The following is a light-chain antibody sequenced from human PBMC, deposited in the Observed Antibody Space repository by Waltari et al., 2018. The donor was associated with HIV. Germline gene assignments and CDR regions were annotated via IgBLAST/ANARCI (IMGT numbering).Light chain of an antibody. CDR1: TLSNKN. J-gene: IGLJ1*01. V-gene: IGLV3-25*03. CDR3: QSADNSGTYV. CDR2: RDI. Sequence: SYDLPQPPSVSVSPGQTARITCSGDTLSNKNSYWYQQKSGQAPVLVIFRDIERPSGIPERFSGSRSGATVTLTISGVQAEDEADYYCQSADNSGTYVFATGTQVTVL.